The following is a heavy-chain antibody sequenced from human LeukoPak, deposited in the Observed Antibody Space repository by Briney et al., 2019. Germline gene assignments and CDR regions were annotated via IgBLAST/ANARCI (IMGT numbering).Heavy chain of an antibody. V-gene: IGHV3-23*01. Sequence: SAISVSWRRTYYAESVKGGFTISRDNSKKTLYLQMNSLRAEDTAVYYCAKSTSSRAFDIWGQGTMVTVSS. CDR3: AKSTSSRAFDI. CDR2: ISVSWRRT. J-gene: IGHJ3*02.